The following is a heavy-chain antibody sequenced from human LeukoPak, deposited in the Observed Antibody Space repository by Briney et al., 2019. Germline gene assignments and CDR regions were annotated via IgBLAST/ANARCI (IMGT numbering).Heavy chain of an antibody. CDR3: ARVGSGYGDPMAVGY. J-gene: IGHJ4*02. V-gene: IGHV4-34*01. D-gene: IGHD4-17*01. Sequence: SETLSLTCAVYGGSFSGYYWSWIRQPPGKGLEWIGEINHSGSTNYNPSLKSRVTISVDTSKNQFSLKLSSVTAADTAVYYCARVGSGYGDPMAVGYWGQGTLVTVSS. CDR1: GGSFSGYY. CDR2: INHSGST.